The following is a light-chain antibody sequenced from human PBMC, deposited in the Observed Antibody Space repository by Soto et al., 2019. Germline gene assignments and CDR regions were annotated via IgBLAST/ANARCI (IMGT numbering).Light chain of an antibody. CDR2: GAS. J-gene: IGKJ1*01. CDR3: QQYDKWPRT. Sequence: VLAQSPGSLSLSPGGGATLSCRASQSVSRKLAWYQQTRGQAPRLLIYGASTRATGVPARFSGSGSGTAFTLTISNLQSEDFAVYHCQQYDKWPRTFGQGTKVDIK. V-gene: IGKV3-15*01. CDR1: QSVSRK.